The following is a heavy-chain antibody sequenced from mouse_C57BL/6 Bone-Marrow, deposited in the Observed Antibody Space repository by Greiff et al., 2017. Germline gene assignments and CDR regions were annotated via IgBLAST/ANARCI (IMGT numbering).Heavy chain of an antibody. CDR1: GFSLTSYG. CDR2: IWSGGST. V-gene: IGHV2-4*01. Sequence: VQLQQSGPGLVQPSQSLSITCTVSGFSLTSYGVHWVRQPPGKGLEWLGVIWSGGSTDYSAAFISRLSISKDNSKSQVFFKMNSLQADDTAIYYCAKRGGSCWYFYVWGTGTTVTVSA. CDR3: AKRGGSCWYFYV. J-gene: IGHJ1*03.